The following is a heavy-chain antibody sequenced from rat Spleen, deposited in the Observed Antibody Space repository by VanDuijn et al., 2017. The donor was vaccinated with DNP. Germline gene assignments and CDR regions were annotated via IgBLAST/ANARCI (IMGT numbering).Heavy chain of an antibody. CDR1: GFTFSNHG. V-gene: IGHV5S13*01. J-gene: IGHJ4*01. CDR3: ARSPVSLFAMDA. CDR2: ISSGGEIT. Sequence: EVQLVESGGGLVQPGRSLKLSCAASGFTFSNHGMAWVRQAPTKGLEWVASISSGGEITYYRDSVKGRFTISRDNAKSSLYLQMNSLKSEDTATYYCARSPVSLFAMDAWGQGTSVTVSS. D-gene: IGHD3-8*01.